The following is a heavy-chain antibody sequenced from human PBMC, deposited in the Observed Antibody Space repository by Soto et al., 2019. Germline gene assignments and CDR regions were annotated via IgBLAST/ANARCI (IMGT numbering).Heavy chain of an antibody. J-gene: IGHJ6*02. CDR3: ARDRGIGQAYYYYYGMDV. Sequence: QVQLQESGPGLVKPSQTLSLTCTVSGGSISSGGYYWSWIRQHPGKGLEWIGYIYYSGSTYYNPSLKSRVTISVDTSKNQFSLKLSSVTAADTAVYYCARDRGIGQAYYYYYGMDVWGQVTTVTVSS. CDR2: IYYSGST. CDR1: GGSISSGGYY. D-gene: IGHD3-10*01. V-gene: IGHV4-31*03.